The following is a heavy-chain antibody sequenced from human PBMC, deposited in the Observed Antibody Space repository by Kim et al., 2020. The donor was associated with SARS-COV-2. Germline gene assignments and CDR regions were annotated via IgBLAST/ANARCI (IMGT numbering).Heavy chain of an antibody. CDR1: GYTFTSYD. V-gene: IGHV1-8*01. D-gene: IGHD3-9*01. CDR3: ARGWDNEWYCDILTGHRRGGDALDT. J-gene: IGHJ3*02. Sequence: ASVKVSCKASGYTFTSYDINWVRQATGQGLEWMGWMNPNSGNTGYAQKFQGRVTMTRNTSISTAYMELSSLRSEDTAVYYCARGWDNEWYCDILTGHRRGGDALDTWGKGKM. CDR2: MNPNSGNT.